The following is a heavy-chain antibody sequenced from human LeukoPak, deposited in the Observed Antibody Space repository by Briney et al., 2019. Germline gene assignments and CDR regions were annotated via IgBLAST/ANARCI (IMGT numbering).Heavy chain of an antibody. CDR2: IYYSGST. J-gene: IGHJ5*02. CDR3: ARDAGAATTVFGH. V-gene: IGHV4-39*07. CDR1: GGSISSSSYY. Sequence: SETLSLTCTVSGGSISSSSYYWGWIRQPPGKVLEWIGSIYYSGSTYYNPSLKSRVTISVDKSKNQFSLKLSSVTAADTAVYYCARDAGAATTVFGHWGQGTLVTVSS. D-gene: IGHD4-17*01.